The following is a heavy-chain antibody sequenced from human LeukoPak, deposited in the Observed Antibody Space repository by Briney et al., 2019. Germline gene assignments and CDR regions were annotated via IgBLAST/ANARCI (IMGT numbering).Heavy chain of an antibody. CDR3: ASSTHAPYGFDI. V-gene: IGHV3-13*01. CDR2: VGTPGDT. Sequence: GGSLRLSCGASGLNFSYSEMHWFGKTPGKGLEWVSSVGTPGDTYYAGSVKGRFTVSRENAKNSLYLQMNSLRAGDTAVYYCASSTHAPYGFDIWGQGTMVTVSS. CDR1: GLNFSYSE. J-gene: IGHJ3*02.